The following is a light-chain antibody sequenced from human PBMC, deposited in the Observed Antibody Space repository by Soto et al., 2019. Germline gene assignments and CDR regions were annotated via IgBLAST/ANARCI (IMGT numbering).Light chain of an antibody. Sequence: EIVLTQSPGTLSLSPGERGTLSCRASQNVDSNFLAWYQQRPGQAPRIIIFGASGRATGIPDRFSGSGSGTDFTLTISRLEPEDFAVYYCQQYGNLSWTFGQGTKVDIK. CDR2: GAS. CDR1: QNVDSNF. V-gene: IGKV3-20*01. CDR3: QQYGNLSWT. J-gene: IGKJ1*01.